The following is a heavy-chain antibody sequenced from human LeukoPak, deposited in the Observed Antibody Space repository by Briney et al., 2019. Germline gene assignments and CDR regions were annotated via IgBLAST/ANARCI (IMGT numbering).Heavy chain of an antibody. Sequence: GESLRLSCAASGFSFSNAWMTWVRQAPGKGLEWVGRIKSKAHGGTTDYAAPVKGRFTISRDDSKNTLYLQINGLKTEDTAVYYCAQHDYADYWGQGTLVTVSS. J-gene: IGHJ4*02. V-gene: IGHV3-15*01. CDR1: GFSFSNAW. CDR2: IKSKAHGGTT. CDR3: AQHDYADY.